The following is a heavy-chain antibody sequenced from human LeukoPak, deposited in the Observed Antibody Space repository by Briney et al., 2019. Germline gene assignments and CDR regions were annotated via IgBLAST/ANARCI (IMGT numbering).Heavy chain of an antibody. D-gene: IGHD3-3*01. CDR3: ARIFTIFGVAYYFDY. V-gene: IGHV2-70*11. CDR1: GFSLSTSGMC. CDR2: IDWDDDK. Sequence: SGPALVKPTQTLTLTCTFSGFSLSTSGMCVSWIRQPPGKALEWLARIDWDDDKYYSTSLKTRLTISKDTSKNQVVLTMTNMDPVDTATYYCARIFTIFGVAYYFDYWGQGTLVTVSS. J-gene: IGHJ4*02.